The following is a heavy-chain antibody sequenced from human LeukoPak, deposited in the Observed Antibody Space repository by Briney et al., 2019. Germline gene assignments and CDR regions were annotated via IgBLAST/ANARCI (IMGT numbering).Heavy chain of an antibody. CDR3: AREAAVAGTGFDY. V-gene: IGHV3-48*01. CDR2: ISSSSSTI. CDR1: GFTFSSHS. D-gene: IGHD6-19*01. J-gene: IGHJ4*02. Sequence: PGGSLRLSCAASGFTFSSHSMNWVRQAPGKGLEWVSYISSSSSTIYYADSVKGRFTISRDNAKNSLYLQMNSLRAEDTAVYYCAREAAVAGTGFDYWGQGTLVTVSS.